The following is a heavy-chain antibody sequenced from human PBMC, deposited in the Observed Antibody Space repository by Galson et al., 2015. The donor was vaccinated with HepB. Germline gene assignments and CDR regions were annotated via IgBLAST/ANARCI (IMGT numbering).Heavy chain of an antibody. CDR3: AREGMTAVTNFDY. D-gene: IGHD4-17*01. V-gene: IGHV3-53*01. CDR2: IYSGGTT. CDR1: GFTVSSTY. Sequence: SLRLSCAASGFTVSSTYMSWVRQAPGKGLEWVSIIYSGGTTYYTDSVKGRFTISRDNSGNTLYLQMNSLRAEDTAVYYCAREGMTAVTNFDYWGQGTLVTVSS. J-gene: IGHJ4*02.